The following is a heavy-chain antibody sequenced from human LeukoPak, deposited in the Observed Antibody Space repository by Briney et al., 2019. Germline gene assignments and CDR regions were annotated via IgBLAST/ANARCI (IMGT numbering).Heavy chain of an antibody. Sequence: GGSLRLSCAASGFTFSSYEMNWVRQAPGKGLEWVSYISSSGSTIYYADSVKGRFTISRDNAKNSLYLQMNSLRAEDTAVYYCARVRPYYYGAGSHRMTPFDYWGQGTLVTVSS. CDR1: GFTFSSYE. V-gene: IGHV3-48*03. CDR3: ARVRPYYYGAGSHRMTPFDY. CDR2: ISSSGSTI. D-gene: IGHD3-10*01. J-gene: IGHJ4*02.